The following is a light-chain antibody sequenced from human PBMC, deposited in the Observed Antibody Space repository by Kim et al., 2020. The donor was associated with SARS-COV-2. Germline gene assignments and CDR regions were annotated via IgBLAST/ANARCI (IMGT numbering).Light chain of an antibody. J-gene: IGLJ2*01. CDR1: NIGSKN. V-gene: IGLV3-9*01. CDR3: QVWDSSPVV. CDR2: RDG. Sequence: SVARGQAARITCGEKNIGSKNVHWYQKKPGQAPVLVIYRDGDRPSGIPGRFSGSNSGNTATLTISRDQAGDEADYYCQVWDSSPVVFGGGTQLTVL.